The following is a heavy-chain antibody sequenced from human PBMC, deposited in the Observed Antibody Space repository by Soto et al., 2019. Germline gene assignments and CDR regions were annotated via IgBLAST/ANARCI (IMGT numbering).Heavy chain of an antibody. D-gene: IGHD6-6*01. J-gene: IGHJ4*02. CDR3: ARGLVEAFDY. V-gene: IGHV4-34*01. CDR2: INHSGST. Sequence: QVQLQQWGAGLLKPSETLSLTCAVYGGSFSGYYWSWIRQPPGKGLEWIGEINHSGSTNYNPSLKSRVTISVDTSKNQCSLKLSSVTAADTAVYYCARGLVEAFDYWGQGTLVTVSS. CDR1: GGSFSGYY.